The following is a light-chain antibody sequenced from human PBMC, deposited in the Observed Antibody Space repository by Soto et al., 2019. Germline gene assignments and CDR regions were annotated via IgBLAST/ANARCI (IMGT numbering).Light chain of an antibody. V-gene: IGLV2-14*01. Sequence: QSVLTQPASVSGSPGQSITISCTGTSFDVDDYNSVSWYQQPPGKAPKLIIYEVNNRPSGVSNRFSGSNSVNTASLTISGLQAEDEADYYCSLYTTSSTPSYVFGTGTKVTVL. CDR2: EVN. J-gene: IGLJ1*01. CDR1: SFDVDDYNS. CDR3: SLYTTSSTPSYV.